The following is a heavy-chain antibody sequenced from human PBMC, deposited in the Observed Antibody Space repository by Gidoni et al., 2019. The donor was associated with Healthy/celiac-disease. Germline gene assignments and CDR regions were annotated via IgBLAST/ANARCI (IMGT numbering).Heavy chain of an antibody. Sequence: QLQLQESGPGLVKPSETLSLTCTVSGGSISSSSYYWGWIRQPPGKGLEWIGSTYYCGSTYYNPSLKSRVTISVDTSKNQFSLKLSSVTAADTAVYYCAREMDTAMVEYYFDYWGQGTLVTVSS. D-gene: IGHD5-18*01. CDR3: AREMDTAMVEYYFDY. CDR2: TYYCGST. CDR1: GGSISSSSYY. V-gene: IGHV4-39*02. J-gene: IGHJ4*02.